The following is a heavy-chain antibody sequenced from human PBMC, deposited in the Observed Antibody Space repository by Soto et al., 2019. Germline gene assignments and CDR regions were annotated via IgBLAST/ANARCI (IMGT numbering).Heavy chain of an antibody. J-gene: IGHJ4*02. CDR2: INPNSGGT. CDR3: ARDRYDFWSGHQSYFDY. CDR1: GYTFTGYY. V-gene: IGHV1-2*04. D-gene: IGHD3-3*01. Sequence: ASVKVSCKASGYTFTGYYMHWVRQAPGQGLEWMGWINPNSGGTNYAQKFQGWVTMTRDTSISTAYMELSRLRSDDTAVYYCARDRYDFWSGHQSYFDYWGQGTLVTVSS.